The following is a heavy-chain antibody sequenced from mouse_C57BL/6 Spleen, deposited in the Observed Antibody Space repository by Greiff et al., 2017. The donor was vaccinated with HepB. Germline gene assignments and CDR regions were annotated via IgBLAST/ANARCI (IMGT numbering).Heavy chain of an antibody. J-gene: IGHJ4*01. CDR1: GYSITSGYY. V-gene: IGHV3-6*01. Sequence: ESGPGLVKPSQSLSLTCSVTGYSITSGYYWNWIRQFPGNKLEWMGYISYDGSNNYNPSLKNRISITRDTSKNQFFLKLKSVTTEDTATYYCARSPPYYYAMDYWGQGTSVTVSS. CDR3: ARSPPYYYAMDY. CDR2: ISYDGSN.